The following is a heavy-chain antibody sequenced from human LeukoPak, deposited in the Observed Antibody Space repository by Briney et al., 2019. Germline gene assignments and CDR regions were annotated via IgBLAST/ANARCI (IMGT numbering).Heavy chain of an antibody. CDR3: AKDKVLLWFGELSGWFDP. CDR1: GFTFSSYW. D-gene: IGHD3-10*01. J-gene: IGHJ5*02. V-gene: IGHV3-74*01. CDR2: INTDGSST. Sequence: GGSLRLSCTASGFTFSSYWMHWVRQAPGKGLVWVSRINTDGSSTSYADSVKGRFTISRDNAKNTLYLQMNSLRAEDTAVYYCAKDKVLLWFGELSGWFDPWGQGTLVTVSS.